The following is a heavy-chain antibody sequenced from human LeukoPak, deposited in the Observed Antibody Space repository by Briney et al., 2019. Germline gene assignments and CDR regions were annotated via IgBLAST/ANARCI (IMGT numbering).Heavy chain of an antibody. V-gene: IGHV3-7*01. Sequence: GGSLRLSCAASGSTFSSYWMSWVRQAPGKGLEWVANIKQDGSERYYVDSVKGRFTISRDNAKNSLYLQMNSLRAEDTAVYYCARGALRGTTQDYWGQGTLVTVSS. CDR2: IKQDGSER. CDR1: GSTFSSYW. J-gene: IGHJ4*02. CDR3: ARGALRGTTQDY. D-gene: IGHD1-7*01.